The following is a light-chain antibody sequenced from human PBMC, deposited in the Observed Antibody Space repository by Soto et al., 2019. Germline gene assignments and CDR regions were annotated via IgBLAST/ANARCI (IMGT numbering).Light chain of an antibody. CDR2: GAS. CDR3: QQRSNWPPWT. Sequence: EIVMTQSPATLSLSPGERATLSCRASQSITRNLAWYQQTPGQAPRLLIYGASTRATGIPARFSGSGSGTEFTLTISSLEPEDFAVYYCQQRSNWPPWTFGQGTKVDIK. J-gene: IGKJ1*01. V-gene: IGKV3-15*01. CDR1: QSITRN.